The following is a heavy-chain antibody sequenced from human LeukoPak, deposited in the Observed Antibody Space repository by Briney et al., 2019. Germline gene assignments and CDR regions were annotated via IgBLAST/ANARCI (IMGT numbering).Heavy chain of an antibody. CDR3: ARDNSVEDTAWWFDP. J-gene: IGHJ5*02. D-gene: IGHD4-23*01. CDR1: GYTFTSYY. CDR2: INPSGGST. V-gene: IGHV1-46*01. Sequence: ASVKVSCKASGYTFTSYYMHWVRQALGQGLEWMGKINPSGGSTSYAQKFQGRVTMTRDMSTSTDYMELSSLRSEDTAVYYCARDNSVEDTAWWFDPWGQGTLVTVSS.